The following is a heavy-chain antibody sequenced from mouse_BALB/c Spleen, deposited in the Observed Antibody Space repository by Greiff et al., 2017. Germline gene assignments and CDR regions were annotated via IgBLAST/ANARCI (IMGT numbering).Heavy chain of an antibody. CDR1: GFTFSSYG. V-gene: IGHV5-6*01. D-gene: IGHD4-1*01. J-gene: IGHJ3*01. CDR2: ISSGGSYT. Sequence: EVQLVESGGDLVKPGGSLKLSCAASGFTFSSYGMSWVRQTPDKRLEWVATISSGGSYTYYPDSVKGRFTISRDNAKNTLYLQMSSLKSEDTAMYYCARTNWDWFAYWGQGTLVTVSA. CDR3: ARTNWDWFAY.